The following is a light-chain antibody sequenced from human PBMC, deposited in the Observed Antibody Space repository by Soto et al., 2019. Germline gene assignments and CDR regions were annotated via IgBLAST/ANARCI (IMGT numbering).Light chain of an antibody. CDR3: QQSYSSPIT. CDR1: QTVDNNY. J-gene: IGKJ5*01. V-gene: IGKV3D-20*01. CDR2: DAS. Sequence: EIVLTQSPATLSLSTGERATLSCGASQTVDNNYLAWYQHKPGLPPRLLIYDASIRATGIPDRFSGSGSGTDFTLTISSLQPEDFATYYCQQSYSSPITFGQGTRLAIK.